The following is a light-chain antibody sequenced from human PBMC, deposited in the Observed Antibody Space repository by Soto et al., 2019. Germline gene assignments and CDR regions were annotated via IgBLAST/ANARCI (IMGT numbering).Light chain of an antibody. J-gene: IGLJ3*02. CDR2: DNN. CDR3: GSLDSSLSAGV. Sequence: QSVLTQPPSVSAAPGQKVTISGSGSRSNIGDNYVSWYQHLPGTAPKHLIYDNNKRPSGIPDRFSGSKSGSSATLGITGLQTGEEADYYCGSLDSSLSAGVFGGWTKLTVL. V-gene: IGLV1-51*01. CDR1: RSNIGDNY.